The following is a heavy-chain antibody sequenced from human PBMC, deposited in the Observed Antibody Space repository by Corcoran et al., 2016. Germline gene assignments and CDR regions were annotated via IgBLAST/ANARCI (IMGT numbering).Heavy chain of an antibody. D-gene: IGHD6-13*01. V-gene: IGHV4-59*01. J-gene: IGHJ6*02. CDR1: GGSISSYY. Sequence: QVQLQESGPGLVKPSETLSLTCTVSGGSISSYYWSWIRQPPGKGLEWIGYIYYSGSTNYNPPLKSRVTISVDTSKNQFSLKLSSVTAADTAVYYCARDGIASRNYYYYGMYVCGQGTTVTVSS. CDR3: ARDGIASRNYYYYGMYV. CDR2: IYYSGST.